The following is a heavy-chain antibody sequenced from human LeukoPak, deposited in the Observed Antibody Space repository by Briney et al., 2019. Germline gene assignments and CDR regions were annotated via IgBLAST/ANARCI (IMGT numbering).Heavy chain of an antibody. CDR2: IYYTGQT. J-gene: IGHJ5*02. D-gene: IGHD3-10*01. V-gene: IGHV4-59*01. CDR1: GDSISNYY. CDR3: ARGGGDYNGSGDWFDP. Sequence: SETLSLTCSVSGDSISNYYWTWIRQPPGKGLEWIGYIYYTGQTNYNPSLKSRVTISVDTSKGHFSLRLTSVTAADTAMCYCARGGGDYNGSGDWFDPWGQGTLVTVSS.